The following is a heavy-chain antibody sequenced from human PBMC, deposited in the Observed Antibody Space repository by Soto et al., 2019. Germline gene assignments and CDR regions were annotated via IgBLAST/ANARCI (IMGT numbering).Heavy chain of an antibody. CDR3: ARVVGLGYCSSTSCYSRHFDY. D-gene: IGHD2-2*01. CDR1: GFTFSSNY. CDR2: IYSGGST. J-gene: IGHJ4*02. Sequence: GGSLRLSCAASGFTFSSNYMSWVRQAPGKGLEWVSVIYSGGSTYYADSVKGRFTISRDNSKNTLYLQMNSLRAEDTAVYYCARVVGLGYCSSTSCYSRHFDYWGQGTLVTVSS. V-gene: IGHV3-53*01.